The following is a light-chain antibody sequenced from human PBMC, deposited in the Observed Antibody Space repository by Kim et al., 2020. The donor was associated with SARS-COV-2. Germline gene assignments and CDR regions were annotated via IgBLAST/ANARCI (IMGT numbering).Light chain of an antibody. Sequence: GQSVTISCSGSSSNIGSTYVYWYQHLPGTAPKLLIYRNYQRPSGVPDRFSGSKSGTSASLAISGLRSEDEADYYCAAWDDSLSGVVFGGGTQLTVL. V-gene: IGLV1-47*01. CDR2: RNY. CDR3: AAWDDSLSGVV. J-gene: IGLJ2*01. CDR1: SSNIGSTY.